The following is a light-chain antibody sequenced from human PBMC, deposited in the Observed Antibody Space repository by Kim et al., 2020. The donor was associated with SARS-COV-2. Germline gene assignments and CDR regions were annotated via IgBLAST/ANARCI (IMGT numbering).Light chain of an antibody. J-gene: IGKJ1*01. CDR3: QQRSTWPLT. V-gene: IGKV3-11*01. CDR2: DVL. CDR1: QSVSKY. Sequence: LSPGERATPSCRASQSVSKYLAWYQQKPGQAPRLLIYDVLNRATGIPARFSGSGSGTDFTLTISYLESEDFAVYYCQQRSTWPLTFGQGTKVDIK.